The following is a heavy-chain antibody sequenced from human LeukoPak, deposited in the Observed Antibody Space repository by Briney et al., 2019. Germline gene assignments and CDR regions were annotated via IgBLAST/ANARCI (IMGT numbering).Heavy chain of an antibody. V-gene: IGHV4-38-2*02. CDR3: AREVAPPYYYYMDV. Sequence: SETLSLTCTVSGYSISMGYYWGWIRPPPGKGLEWIGSIYHSGSTYYNPSLKSRVTISVDTSKNQFSLKLSSVTAADTAVYYCAREVAPPYYYYMDVWGKGTTVTVSS. CDR1: GYSISMGYY. J-gene: IGHJ6*03. CDR2: IYHSGST.